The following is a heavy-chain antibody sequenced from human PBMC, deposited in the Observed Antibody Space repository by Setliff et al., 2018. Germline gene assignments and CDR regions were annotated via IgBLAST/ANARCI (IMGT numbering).Heavy chain of an antibody. CDR3: ARDSGA. Sequence: ASVKVSCKAFRYTFNDYYIHWVRQAPGQGLEWMGWISAYNGNTNYAQKLQGRVTMTTDTSTSTAYMELRSLRSDDTAVYYCARDSGAWGQGTLVTVSS. J-gene: IGHJ5*02. CDR1: RYTFNDYY. CDR2: ISAYNGNT. V-gene: IGHV1-18*04.